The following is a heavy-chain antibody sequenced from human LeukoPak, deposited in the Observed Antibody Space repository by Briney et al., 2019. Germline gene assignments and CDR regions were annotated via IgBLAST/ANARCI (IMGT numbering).Heavy chain of an antibody. V-gene: IGHV4-34*01. D-gene: IGHD4-17*01. Sequence: SETLSLTCAVYGGSFSGYYWSWIRQPPGKGLEWIGEINHSGSTNYNPSLKSRVTISVDTSKNQFSLKLSSVTAADTAVYYCARARTTVTSRFDYWGQGTLVTVSS. J-gene: IGHJ4*02. CDR3: ARARTTVTSRFDY. CDR2: INHSGST. CDR1: GGSFSGYY.